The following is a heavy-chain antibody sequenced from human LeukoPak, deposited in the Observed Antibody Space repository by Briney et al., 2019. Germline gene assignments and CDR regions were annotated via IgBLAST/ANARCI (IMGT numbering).Heavy chain of an antibody. Sequence: PGGSLGLSCAASGFTFSSYEMNWVRQAPGKGLEWVSYISSSGSTIYYADSVKGRFTTSRDNAKNSLYLQMNSLRAEDTAVYYCARTSYDILTPWAFDIWGQGTMVTVSS. J-gene: IGHJ3*02. D-gene: IGHD3-9*01. CDR1: GFTFSSYE. CDR3: ARTSYDILTPWAFDI. CDR2: ISSSGSTI. V-gene: IGHV3-48*03.